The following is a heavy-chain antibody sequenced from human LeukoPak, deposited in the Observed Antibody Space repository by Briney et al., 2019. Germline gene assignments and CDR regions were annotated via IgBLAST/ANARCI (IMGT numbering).Heavy chain of an antibody. CDR3: ARGAKMTTVNFGY. Sequence: ASVKVSCKASGYTFTGYYMHWVRQAPGQGLEWMGWINPNSGGTNYAQKFQGRVTMTRDTSISTAYMELSRLRSDDTAVYYCARGAKMTTVNFGYWGQGTLVTVSS. CDR1: GYTFTGYY. CDR2: INPNSGGT. V-gene: IGHV1-2*02. J-gene: IGHJ4*02. D-gene: IGHD4-11*01.